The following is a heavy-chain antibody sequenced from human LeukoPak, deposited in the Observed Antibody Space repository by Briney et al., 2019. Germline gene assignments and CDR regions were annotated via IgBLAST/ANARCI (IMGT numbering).Heavy chain of an antibody. D-gene: IGHD6-13*01. CDR1: GFTFSSYA. CDR2: ISGSGGST. CDR3: AKDGRSIAAAGNFDY. J-gene: IGHJ4*02. Sequence: GGSLRLSCAASGFTFSSYAMSWVRQAPGKGLEWVSAISGSGGSTYYADSVKGWFTISRDNSKNTLYLQMNSLRAEDTAVYYCAKDGRSIAAAGNFDYWGQGTLVTVSS. V-gene: IGHV3-23*01.